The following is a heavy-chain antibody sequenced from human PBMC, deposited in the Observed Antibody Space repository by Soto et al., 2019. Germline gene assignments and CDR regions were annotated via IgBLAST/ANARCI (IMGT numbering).Heavy chain of an antibody. J-gene: IGHJ4*02. CDR3: ARDGKPYYYDSSGYSDFDY. D-gene: IGHD3-22*01. V-gene: IGHV1-18*04. Sequence: ASVKVSCKASGYTFTSYGISWVRQAPGQGLEWMGWISAYNGNTNYAQKLQGRVTMTTDTSTSTAYMELRSLRSDDTAVYYCARDGKPYYYDSSGYSDFDYWGQGTLVTVSS. CDR2: ISAYNGNT. CDR1: GYTFTSYG.